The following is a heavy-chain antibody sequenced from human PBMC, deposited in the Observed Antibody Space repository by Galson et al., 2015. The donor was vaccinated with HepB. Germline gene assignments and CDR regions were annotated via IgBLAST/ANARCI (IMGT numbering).Heavy chain of an antibody. CDR1: GFTFSNAW. CDR3: TTRYGGEGGPREYCSSTSCYNVSPYYYYMDV. CDR2: IKSKTDGGTT. D-gene: IGHD2-2*02. J-gene: IGHJ6*03. V-gene: IGHV3-15*07. Sequence: SLRLSCAASGFTFSNAWMNWVRQAPGKGLEWVGRIKSKTDGGTTDYAAPVKGSFTISRDDSKNTLYLQMNSLKTEDTAVYYCTTRYGGEGGPREYCSSTSCYNVSPYYYYMDVWGKGTTVTVSS.